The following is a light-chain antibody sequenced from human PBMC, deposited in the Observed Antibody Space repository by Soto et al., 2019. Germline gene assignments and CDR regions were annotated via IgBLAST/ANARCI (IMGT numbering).Light chain of an antibody. J-gene: IGLJ1*01. CDR2: EGT. Sequence: QSALTQPASVSGSPGQSITISCTGTSSDVGNYDLVSWYQHHPGKAPKLIIYEGTKRPSGVSNRFSASKSGNTASLTISELQAEDEDDYYCCSYAGSSTFVFGTGTKVTVL. V-gene: IGLV2-23*01. CDR3: CSYAGSSTFV. CDR1: SSDVGNYDL.